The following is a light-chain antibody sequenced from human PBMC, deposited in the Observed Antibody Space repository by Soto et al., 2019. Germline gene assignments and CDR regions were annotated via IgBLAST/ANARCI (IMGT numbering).Light chain of an antibody. J-gene: IGLJ2*01. Sequence: QSVLTQPPSVSAAPGQTVTISCSGSTSNIGKNAVAWYQHFPGRAPKLLIHDDHERPSDIPDRFSASRSGTSATLAIAGLQTGDEADYYCGTWDLSLNAEVFGGGTKLTVL. CDR3: GTWDLSLNAEV. CDR2: DDH. CDR1: TSNIGKNA. V-gene: IGLV1-51*01.